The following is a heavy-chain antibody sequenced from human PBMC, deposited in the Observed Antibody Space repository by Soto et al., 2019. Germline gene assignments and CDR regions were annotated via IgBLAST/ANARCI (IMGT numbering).Heavy chain of an antibody. D-gene: IGHD6-19*01. V-gene: IGHV3-23*01. CDR2: LSGSGGST. CDR1: GFTFSSYA. CDR3: AKYQWLPEGGFYYYYGMDV. J-gene: IGHJ6*02. Sequence: VQLLESGGGLVQPGGSLSLSCAASGFTFSSYAMSWGRQAPGKGLEWFSALSGSGGSTYYADSVKGRFTISRDNSKNTLCLQMNSLRAEDTAVYYCAKYQWLPEGGFYYYYGMDVWGQGTTVTVSS.